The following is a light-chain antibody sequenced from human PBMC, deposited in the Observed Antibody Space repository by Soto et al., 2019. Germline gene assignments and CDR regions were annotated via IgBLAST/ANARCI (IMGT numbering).Light chain of an antibody. CDR3: LQYNNWPWT. Sequence: EIVMTQSPATLSVSPGERAALSCRASQSVSSNFACYQQKPGQAPRLLISGASTRAADIPARFSGSGAGTQFTLTISILESEDFAIYYCLQYNNWPWTFGQGTKVEIK. CDR1: QSVSSN. CDR2: GAS. J-gene: IGKJ1*01. V-gene: IGKV3-15*01.